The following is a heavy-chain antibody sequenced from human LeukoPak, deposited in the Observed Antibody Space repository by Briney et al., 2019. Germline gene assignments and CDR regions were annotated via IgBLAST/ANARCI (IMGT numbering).Heavy chain of an antibody. V-gene: IGHV4-34*01. D-gene: IGHD3-10*01. Sequence: SETLSLTCAVYGGSFSGYYWSWIRQPPGKGLEWIGEINHSGSTNYDPSLMSRVTISVDTSKNQFSLKLSSVTAADTAVYYCARTYGSGSYYSDYWGQGTLVTVSS. CDR2: INHSGST. CDR3: ARTYGSGSYYSDY. J-gene: IGHJ4*02. CDR1: GGSFSGYY.